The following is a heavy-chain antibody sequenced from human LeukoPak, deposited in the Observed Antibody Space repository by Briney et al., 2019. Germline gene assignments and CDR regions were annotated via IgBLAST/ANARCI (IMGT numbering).Heavy chain of an antibody. CDR1: GGSFSGYY. CDR2: INHSGST. D-gene: IGHD3-22*01. J-gene: IGHJ5*02. Sequence: SETLSLTCAVSGGSFSGYYWSWIRQPPGKGLEWIGEINHSGSTNYNPSLKSRVTISVDTSKNQFSLKLSSVTAADTAVYYCARDSRYYYDSTNPNWFDPWGQGTLVTVSS. V-gene: IGHV4-34*01. CDR3: ARDSRYYYDSTNPNWFDP.